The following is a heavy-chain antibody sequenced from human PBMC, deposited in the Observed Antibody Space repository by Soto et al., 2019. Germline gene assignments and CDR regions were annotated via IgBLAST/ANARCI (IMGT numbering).Heavy chain of an antibody. CDR3: ARHPVIDIGVPPHY. CDR2: ISYDGSNK. Sequence: QVQLVESGGGVVQPGRSLRLSCAASGFTFSTYAMHWVRQAPGKGLEWVAVISYDGSNKHYADSVKGRFNITRNNSKNTMYLQMNSLRAEDTAVYYCARHPVIDIGVPPHYWGQGTLVTVSS. CDR1: GFTFSTYA. J-gene: IGHJ4*02. D-gene: IGHD2-15*01. V-gene: IGHV3-30*04.